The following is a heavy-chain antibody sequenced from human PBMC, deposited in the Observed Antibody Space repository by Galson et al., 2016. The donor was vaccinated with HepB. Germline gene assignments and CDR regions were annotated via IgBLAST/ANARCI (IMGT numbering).Heavy chain of an antibody. V-gene: IGHV3-74*01. D-gene: IGHD6-19*01. CDR3: VTGGWYRTDALDV. CDR2: INSDGSTT. Sequence: SLRLSCAASGFSFSSYWMFWVRQGPGKGLEWVSRINSDGSTTDYADSVKGRFTISRDNARTTLYLQMNSLRAEDTAVYYCVTGGWYRTDALDVWGQGTTVTVS. CDR1: GFSFSSYW. J-gene: IGHJ6*02.